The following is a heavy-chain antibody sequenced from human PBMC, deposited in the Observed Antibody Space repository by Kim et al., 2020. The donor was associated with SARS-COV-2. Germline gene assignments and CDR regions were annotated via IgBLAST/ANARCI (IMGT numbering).Heavy chain of an antibody. V-gene: IGHV4-34*01. Sequence: SNPSLKSRVTISVDTLKNQLFLKLTSVTAADTAVYYCARDEWVRERRTDYWGQGTLVTVSS. CDR3: ARDEWVRERRTDY. J-gene: IGHJ4*02. D-gene: IGHD5-12*01.